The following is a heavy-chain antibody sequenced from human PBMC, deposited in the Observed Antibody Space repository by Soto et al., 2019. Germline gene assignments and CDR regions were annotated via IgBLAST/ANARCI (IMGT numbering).Heavy chain of an antibody. CDR2: INPNSGGT. Sequence: ASVTVSCTAAGYTFTGYYMHWVRQAPGQGLELMGWINPNSGGTNYAKKFQGRVTMTRDTSISTAYMELSRLRSDDTAVYYCARPRVNHVAFDXWGQGTMVTVS. CDR3: ARPRVNHVAFDX. CDR1: GYTFTGYY. D-gene: IGHD3-10*01. J-gene: IGHJ3*02. V-gene: IGHV1-2*02.